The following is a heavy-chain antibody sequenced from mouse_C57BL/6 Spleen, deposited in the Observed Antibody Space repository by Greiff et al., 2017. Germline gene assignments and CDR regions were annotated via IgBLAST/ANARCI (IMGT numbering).Heavy chain of an antibody. CDR3: AREGYGSNYFDY. D-gene: IGHD1-1*01. Sequence: VQLQQPGAELVKPGASVKLSCKASGYTFTSYWMQWVKQRPGQGLEWIGEIDPSDSYTNYNQKFKGKATLTVDTSSSTAYMQLSSLTSEDSAVYYCAREGYGSNYFDYWGQGTTLTVSS. J-gene: IGHJ2*01. V-gene: IGHV1-50*01. CDR2: IDPSDSYT. CDR1: GYTFTSYW.